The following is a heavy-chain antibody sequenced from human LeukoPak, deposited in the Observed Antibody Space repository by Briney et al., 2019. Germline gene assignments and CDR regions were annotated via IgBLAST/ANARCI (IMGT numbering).Heavy chain of an antibody. D-gene: IGHD3-22*01. CDR2: ISGSGGST. CDR3: ASHYDSSGYIN. Sequence: GGSLRLPCAASGFTFSSYAMSWVRQAPGKGLEWVSAISGSGGSTYYADSVKGRFTISRDNSKNTLYLQMNSLRAEDTAVYYCASHYDSSGYINWGQGTLVTVSS. J-gene: IGHJ4*02. V-gene: IGHV3-23*01. CDR1: GFTFSSYA.